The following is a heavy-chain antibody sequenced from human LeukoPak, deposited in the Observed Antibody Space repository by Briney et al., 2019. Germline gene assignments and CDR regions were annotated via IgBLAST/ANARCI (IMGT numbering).Heavy chain of an antibody. CDR1: GFTFSSYG. D-gene: IGHD3-16*01. J-gene: IGHJ3*02. Sequence: HPGGSLRLSCAASGFTFSSYGMHWVRQAPGKGLEWVAVILNDGSQEKYADSVKGRFTISRDNSKNTLFLQMNSLRAEDTAVYYCARDDALGDNAWAILAQGTMVPVS. CDR3: ARDDALGDNAWAI. V-gene: IGHV3-33*01. CDR2: ILNDGSQE.